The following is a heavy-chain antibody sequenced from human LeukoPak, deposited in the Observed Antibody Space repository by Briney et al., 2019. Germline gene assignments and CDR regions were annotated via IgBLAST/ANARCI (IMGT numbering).Heavy chain of an antibody. CDR2: IYYSGST. CDR1: CGSNSSSTYY. D-gene: IGHD5-18*01. J-gene: IGHJ4*02. Sequence: KTSETLSLTCTVSCGSNSSSTYYWGWIRQPPGKGLECIGTIYYSGSTNYNPSLKSRVSISVDTSKNQFSLKLSSVTAADTAVYYCASSGYSYGYRDYWGQGTMVTVSS. V-gene: IGHV4-39*01. CDR3: ASSGYSYGYRDY.